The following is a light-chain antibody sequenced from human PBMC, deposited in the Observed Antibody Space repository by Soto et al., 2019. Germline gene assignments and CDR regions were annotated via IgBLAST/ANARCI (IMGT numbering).Light chain of an antibody. V-gene: IGLV2-14*01. Sequence: QSALTQPASVSGSPGQSITISCTGTSSDVGGYNYVSWYQQHPGKAPKLLIYDVSNRPSVVSNRFSGSKSGNTASLTISGLQAEDEADYYCNSYTSSSNLVFGGGTKVT. CDR2: DVS. J-gene: IGLJ3*02. CDR1: SSDVGGYNY. CDR3: NSYTSSSNLV.